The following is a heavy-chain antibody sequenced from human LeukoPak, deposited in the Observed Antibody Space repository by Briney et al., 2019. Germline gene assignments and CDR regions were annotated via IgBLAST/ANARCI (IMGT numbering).Heavy chain of an antibody. CDR1: GFTFSSYG. CDR2: ISYDGSNK. J-gene: IGHJ4*02. CDR3: AKDVRSTSYQGYFDY. Sequence: PGGSLRLSCAASGFTFSSYGMHWVRQAPGRGLEWVAVISYDGSNKYYADSVKGRFTISRDNSKNTLYLQMNSLRAEDTAVYYCAKDVRSTSYQGYFDYWGQGTLVTVSS. D-gene: IGHD2-2*01. V-gene: IGHV3-30*18.